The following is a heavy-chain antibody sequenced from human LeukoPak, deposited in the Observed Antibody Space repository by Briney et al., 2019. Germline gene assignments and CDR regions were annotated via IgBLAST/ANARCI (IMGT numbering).Heavy chain of an antibody. V-gene: IGHV3-23*01. D-gene: IGHD2/OR15-2a*01. CDR1: GFTFRNYA. J-gene: IGHJ4*02. CDR2: ISGGGGTT. Sequence: GGSLRLSCTASGFTFRNYAMTWVRQAPGKGLEWVSTISGGGGTTYYADSVQDRLSISRDNSKNTLSLQMNSLRAEDTAVYYCAKPSSIVIVPTALQRSLDYWGQGALVTVSS. CDR3: AKPSSIVIVPTALQRSLDY.